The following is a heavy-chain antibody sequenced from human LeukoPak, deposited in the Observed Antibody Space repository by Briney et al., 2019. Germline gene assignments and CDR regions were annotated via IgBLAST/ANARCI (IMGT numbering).Heavy chain of an antibody. D-gene: IGHD3-3*01. CDR1: GGSISSYY. Sequence: SETLSLTCTVSGGSISSYYWSWIRQPPGKGLEWIGYIYTSGSTNYNPSLKSRVTISVDTSKNQFSLKLSSVTAADTAVYYCARLDRNYDFWSCYRNTWFDPWGQGTLVAVSS. V-gene: IGHV4-4*09. CDR2: IYTSGST. CDR3: ARLDRNYDFWSCYRNTWFDP. J-gene: IGHJ5*02.